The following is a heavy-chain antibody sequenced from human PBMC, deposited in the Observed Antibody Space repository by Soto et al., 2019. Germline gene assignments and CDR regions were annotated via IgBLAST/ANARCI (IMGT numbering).Heavy chain of an antibody. CDR2: ISYDGSNQ. J-gene: IGHJ4*02. CDR3: AKERSYQLIPPFNLLYR. D-gene: IGHD3-16*01. CDR1: GFTFSFYA. V-gene: IGHV3-30*18. Sequence: QVQLVESGGGVVQPGRSLRLSCAASGFTFSFYAMHWVRQAPGKGLELVALISYDGSNQYSADSVKGRFIIYRDNPKNTLSLQINSLRAENPAVNYCAKERSYQLIPPFNLLYRWGQGTLVTVAS.